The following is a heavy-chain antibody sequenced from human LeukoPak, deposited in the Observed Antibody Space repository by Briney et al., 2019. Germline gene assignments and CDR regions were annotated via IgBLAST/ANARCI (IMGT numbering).Heavy chain of an antibody. CDR1: GCSFTSYW. CDR3: ARQEDIVVSFDP. CDR2: IYPGDFDT. Sequence: GESLKISCKGSGCSFTSYWIGWVRQLPGKGLEWMGIIYPGDFDTRYSPSFQGQVTISADKSISTAYLQWSSLKASDTAMYYCARQEDIVVSFDPWGQGTLVTVSS. J-gene: IGHJ5*02. V-gene: IGHV5-51*01. D-gene: IGHD2-15*01.